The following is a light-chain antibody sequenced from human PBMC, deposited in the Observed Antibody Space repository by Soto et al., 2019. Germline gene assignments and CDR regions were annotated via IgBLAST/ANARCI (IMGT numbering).Light chain of an antibody. V-gene: IGLV1-44*01. CDR1: NSNIGSNT. CDR3: AAWDDSLNGPYV. CDR2: SNN. Sequence: QSVLTQPPSASGTPGQRVAISWSGSNSNIGSNTVNWYQQLPGTAPKLLIYSNNQRPSGVPDRFSGSKSGTSASLAISGLQSEDEADYYCAAWDDSLNGPYVFGTGTKVTVL. J-gene: IGLJ1*01.